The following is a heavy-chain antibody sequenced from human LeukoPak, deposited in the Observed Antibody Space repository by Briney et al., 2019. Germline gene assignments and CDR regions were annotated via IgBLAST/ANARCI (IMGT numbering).Heavy chain of an antibody. CDR1: GGSITSHY. V-gene: IGHV4-59*11. CDR2: IYYSGST. D-gene: IGHD6-19*01. Sequence: SETLSLTCTVSGGSITSHYWSWLRQPPGKGLEWIGYIYYSGSTNYNPSLKSRVTISIDTSKKQFSLKLSSVTAADTAVYYCARDYSSGWYGLWGQGTLVTVSS. J-gene: IGHJ4*02. CDR3: ARDYSSGWYGL.